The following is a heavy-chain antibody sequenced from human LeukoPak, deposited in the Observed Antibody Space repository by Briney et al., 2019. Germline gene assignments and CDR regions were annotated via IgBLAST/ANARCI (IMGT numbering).Heavy chain of an antibody. CDR3: ASKQQIIVAGHDAFDI. Sequence: GASVNVSCNTSGHTLTTYGFSWVRQAPGQGLEWMGWISAYHGQTNYAQKFQARLTLTTDTSTRTTYMELRSLRSDDTAVYFCASKQQIIVAGHDAFDIWGQGTKVTVSS. CDR1: GHTLTTYG. J-gene: IGHJ3*02. CDR2: ISAYHGQT. V-gene: IGHV1-18*01. D-gene: IGHD5-12*01.